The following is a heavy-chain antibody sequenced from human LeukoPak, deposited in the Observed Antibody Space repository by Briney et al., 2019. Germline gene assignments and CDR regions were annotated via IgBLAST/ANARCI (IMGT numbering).Heavy chain of an antibody. CDR1: GGSISSSSYY. V-gene: IGHV4-39*01. J-gene: IGHJ6*03. Sequence: RSETLSLTCTVSGGSISSSSYYWGWIRQPPGKGLEWIGSIYNSGSTYDNPSLKSRVTISVDTSKNQFSLKLSSVTAADTAVYYCARLSYYYYMDVWGKGTTVT. CDR2: IYNSGST. CDR3: ARLSYYYYMDV.